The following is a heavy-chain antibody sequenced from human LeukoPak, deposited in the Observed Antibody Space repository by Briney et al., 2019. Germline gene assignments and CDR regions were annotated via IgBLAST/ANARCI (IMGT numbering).Heavy chain of an antibody. CDR2: INPGGANT. V-gene: IGHV1-46*01. J-gene: IGHJ4*02. Sequence: GASVKVSCKASGYTFTNYYIHWVRQAPGQGLEWMGLINPGGANTNYAQNFQGRVTITADKSTSTAFLELSSLTSDDTSIYYCARDVFLGAVAGRRADYWGQGTLVTVSS. CDR1: GYTFTNYY. D-gene: IGHD6-19*01. CDR3: ARDVFLGAVAGRRADY.